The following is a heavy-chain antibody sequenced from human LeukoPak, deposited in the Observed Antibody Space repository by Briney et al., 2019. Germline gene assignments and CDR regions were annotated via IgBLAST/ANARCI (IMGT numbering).Heavy chain of an antibody. CDR3: AREPAFKGDGYNAGAFDI. V-gene: IGHV4-61*02. D-gene: IGHD5-24*01. Sequence: RTSQTLSLTCTVSGGSISSGSYYWSWIRQPAGKGLEWIGRIYTSGSTNYNPSLKSRVTISVDTSKNQFSLKLSSVTAADTAVYYCAREPAFKGDGYNAGAFDIWGQGTMVTVSS. CDR2: IYTSGST. J-gene: IGHJ3*02. CDR1: GGSISSGSYY.